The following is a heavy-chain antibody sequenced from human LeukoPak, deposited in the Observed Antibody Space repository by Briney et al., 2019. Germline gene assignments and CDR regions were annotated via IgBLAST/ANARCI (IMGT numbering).Heavy chain of an antibody. CDR2: IIPIFGTA. Sequence: ASVKVSCKASGGTFSSYAISWVRQAPGQGLEWMGGIIPIFGTANYAQKFQGRVTITADESTSTAYMELSSLRSEDTAVYYCAIRPAYCGGDCSNTPPIDYWGQGTLVTVSS. CDR3: AIRPAYCGGDCSNTPPIDY. D-gene: IGHD2-21*01. CDR1: GGTFSSYA. J-gene: IGHJ4*02. V-gene: IGHV1-69*13.